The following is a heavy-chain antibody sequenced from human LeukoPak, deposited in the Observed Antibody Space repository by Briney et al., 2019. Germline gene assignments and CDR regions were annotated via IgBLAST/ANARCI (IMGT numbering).Heavy chain of an antibody. CDR1: GYTFTSYG. Sequence: ASVKVSCKASGYTFTSYGISWVRQAPGQGLEWMGWISAYNGNTNYAQKLQGRVTMTTDTSTSTAYMELSRLRSDDTAVYYCARMSGSSALGRMRYFDLWGRGTLVTVSS. V-gene: IGHV1-18*01. J-gene: IGHJ2*01. CDR2: ISAYNGNT. CDR3: ARMSGSSALGRMRYFDL. D-gene: IGHD1-26*01.